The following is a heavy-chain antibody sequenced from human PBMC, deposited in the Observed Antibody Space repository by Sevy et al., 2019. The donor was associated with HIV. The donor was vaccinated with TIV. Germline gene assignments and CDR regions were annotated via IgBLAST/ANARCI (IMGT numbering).Heavy chain of an antibody. V-gene: IGHV2-5*01. D-gene: IGHD4-17*01. Sequence: SGPTLVNPTQTLTLTCTFSGFSLTTSAVGVGWIRQPPGKALECLAVIYWNDDKRYRPSLKSRLTITKDTAKNQVVLTMTNMDPVDTATYYCAHTTYGDYAGFFDYWGQGTLVTVSS. CDR1: GFSLTTSAVG. J-gene: IGHJ4*02. CDR2: IYWNDDK. CDR3: AHTTYGDYAGFFDY.